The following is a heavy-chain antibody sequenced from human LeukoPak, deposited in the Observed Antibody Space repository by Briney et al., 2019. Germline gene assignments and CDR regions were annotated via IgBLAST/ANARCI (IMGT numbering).Heavy chain of an antibody. D-gene: IGHD2-2*01. V-gene: IGHV3-30*02. J-gene: IGHJ4*02. Sequence: GGSLRLSCAASGFTFSRYAMHWVRQAPGKGLEWVAFIRYDGSDKYYADSVKGRFTISRDNSKNTLYLQMNSLRAEDTAVYYCAKDHYCSSTSCYGSSLFDYWGQGTLVTVSS. CDR1: GFTFSRYA. CDR2: IRYDGSDK. CDR3: AKDHYCSSTSCYGSSLFDY.